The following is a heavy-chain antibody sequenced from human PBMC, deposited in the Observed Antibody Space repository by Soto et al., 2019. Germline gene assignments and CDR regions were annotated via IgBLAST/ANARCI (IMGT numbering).Heavy chain of an antibody. CDR1: GLTLSRYA. CDR3: AKGGGPGYCSGGSRHPEDMYV. CDR2: ISGSGGST. D-gene: IGHD2-15*01. J-gene: IGHJ6*03. Sequence: GGSLGLSCAASGLTLSRYAMCCARQSLRKRLEWVSAISGSGGSTYYADSVKGRFTISRDNSKNTLYLQMKGLRAEDTAVYYCAKGGGPGYCSGGSRHPEDMYVWAKGTTVTVS. V-gene: IGHV3-23*01.